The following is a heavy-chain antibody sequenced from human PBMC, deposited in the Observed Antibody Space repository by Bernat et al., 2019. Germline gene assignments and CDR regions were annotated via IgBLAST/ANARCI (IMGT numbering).Heavy chain of an antibody. CDR3: TSATPDLDY. CDR1: GFTFSGSA. J-gene: IGHJ4*02. CDR2: IRSKANSYAT. Sequence: EVQLVESGGGLVQPGGSLKLSCAASGFTFSGSAMHWVRQASGKGLEWVGRIRSKANSYATAYAASVKGRFTISRDDSKSTAYLRMNSLKTEETAVYYCTSATPDLDYWGLGTLVTVAS. V-gene: IGHV3-73*02. D-gene: IGHD5-12*01.